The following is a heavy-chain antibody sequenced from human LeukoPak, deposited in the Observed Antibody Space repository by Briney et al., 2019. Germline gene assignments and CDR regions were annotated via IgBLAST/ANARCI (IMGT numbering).Heavy chain of an antibody. CDR3: ARVYCGGGTCYDSRGWFDP. J-gene: IGHJ5*02. V-gene: IGHV4-39*07. CDR1: GGSISSSSSY. CDR2: IYYSGST. Sequence: SETLSLTCTVSGGSISSSSSYWGWIRQPPGKGLEWIGTIYYSGSTYYNLSLKSRVTISVDTSKNQFSLKLSSVTAADTAIYYCARVYCGGGTCYDSRGWFDPWGQGTLVTVSS. D-gene: IGHD2-15*01.